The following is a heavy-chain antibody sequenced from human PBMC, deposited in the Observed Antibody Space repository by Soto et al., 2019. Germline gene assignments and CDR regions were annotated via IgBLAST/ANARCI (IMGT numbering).Heavy chain of an antibody. D-gene: IGHD1-26*01. V-gene: IGHV1-46*01. CDR3: ARGGYARELDAGDS. CDR2: INPIGGGT. Sequence: QVQLVQSGAEVKTPGASVKVSCNASGYTLTSYYMHWVRQAPGQGLEWMGIINPIGGGTRYAQKLQGRVTMTRDTSTNTIYMDLSSLSSEDTAVYYCARGGYARELDAGDSWGQGTLVIVSS. J-gene: IGHJ4*02. CDR1: GYTLTSYY.